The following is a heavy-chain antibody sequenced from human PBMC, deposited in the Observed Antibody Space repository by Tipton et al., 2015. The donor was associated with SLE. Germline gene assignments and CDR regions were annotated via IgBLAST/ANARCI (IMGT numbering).Heavy chain of an antibody. CDR2: IRYDGSNK. CDR3: ARDTRWAADY. Sequence: SLRLSCAASGFTFSSYWMSWVRQAPGKGLEWVAFIRYDGSNKYYADSVKGRFTISRDNSKNTLYLQMNSLRAEDTAVYYCARDTRWAADYWGQGTLVTVSS. J-gene: IGHJ4*02. V-gene: IGHV3-30*02. D-gene: IGHD6-25*01. CDR1: GFTFSSYW.